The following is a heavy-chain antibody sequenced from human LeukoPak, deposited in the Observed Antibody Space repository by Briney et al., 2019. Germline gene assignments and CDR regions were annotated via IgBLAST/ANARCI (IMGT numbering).Heavy chain of an antibody. CDR3: ANGRDSSGYYDY. CDR2: ISYDGSNK. V-gene: IGHV3-30*18. D-gene: IGHD3-22*01. J-gene: IGHJ4*02. Sequence: GGSLRLSCAASGFTFSSYGMHWVRQAPGKGLEWVAVISYDGSNKYYADSVKGRFTISRDNSKNTLYLQMNSLRAEDTAVYYCANGRDSSGYYDYWGQGTLVTVSS. CDR1: GFTFSSYG.